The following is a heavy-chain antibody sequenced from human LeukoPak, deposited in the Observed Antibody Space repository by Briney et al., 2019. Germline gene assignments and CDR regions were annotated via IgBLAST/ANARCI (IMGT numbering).Heavy chain of an antibody. V-gene: IGHV3-30*18. CDR3: AKDTKVGACDY. Sequence: PGGSLRLSCAASGFTFSSYGIHWVRQAPGKGLEWVALISYDGRHKFYADSVNGRFSISRDNSKNMVHLQMNSLRGEDMAVYYCAKDTKVGACDYWGQGTLVTVSS. D-gene: IGHD1-26*01. CDR1: GFTFSSYG. J-gene: IGHJ4*02. CDR2: ISYDGRHK.